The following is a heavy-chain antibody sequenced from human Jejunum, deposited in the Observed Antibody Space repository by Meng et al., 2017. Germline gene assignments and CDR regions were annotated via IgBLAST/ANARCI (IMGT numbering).Heavy chain of an antibody. J-gene: IGHJ5*02. D-gene: IGHD3-16*01. CDR2: MYHGGST. V-gene: IGHV4-4*02. CDR1: GVSISSNHW. CDR3: SNYVWGSPPTGVLS. Sequence: QVPLQESGPGLVKPSGPLSLTCAVSGVSISSNHWWSWVRQPPGKGLEWIGEMYHGGSTNYNPSLKSRVNISVDKSKNQFSLKLTSVTAADTGVYYCSNYVWGSPPTGVLSWGQGTLVTVSS.